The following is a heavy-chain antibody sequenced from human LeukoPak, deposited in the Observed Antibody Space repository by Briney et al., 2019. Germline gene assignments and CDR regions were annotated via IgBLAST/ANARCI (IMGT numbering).Heavy chain of an antibody. CDR2: IIPIFGTA. D-gene: IGHD3-9*01. V-gene: IGHV1-69*13. CDR3: ARDTYYDILTGSLNY. J-gene: IGHJ4*02. Sequence: SVKVSCKASGGTFSSYAISWVRQAPGQGLEWMGGIIPIFGTANYAQKFQGRVTITADESTSTAYMELTSLRSEDTAVYYCARDTYYDILTGSLNYWGQGTLVTVSS. CDR1: GGTFSSYA.